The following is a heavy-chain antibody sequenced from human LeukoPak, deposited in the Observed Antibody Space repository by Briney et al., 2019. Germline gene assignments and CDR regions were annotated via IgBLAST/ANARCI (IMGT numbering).Heavy chain of an antibody. Sequence: GGSLRLSCTASGFSFSGHWMHWARQLPGKGLVWVSRISPTGSTTSYADSVKGRFTVSRDNAKNTLYLQMNSLRAEDTAVYYCARATGAYCSSTSCYNGWDGYYYGMDVWGQGTTVTVSS. CDR2: ISPTGSTT. CDR1: GFSFSGHW. V-gene: IGHV3-74*01. J-gene: IGHJ6*02. D-gene: IGHD2-2*02. CDR3: ARATGAYCSSTSCYNGWDGYYYGMDV.